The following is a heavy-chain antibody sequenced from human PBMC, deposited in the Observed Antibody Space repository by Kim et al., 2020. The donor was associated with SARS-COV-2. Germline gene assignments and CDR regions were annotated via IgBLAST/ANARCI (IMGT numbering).Heavy chain of an antibody. D-gene: IGHD1-26*01. V-gene: IGHV1-24*01. CDR3: ATGFIVGATKAYWYFDL. CDR2: FDPEDGET. J-gene: IGHJ2*01. CDR1: GYTLTELS. Sequence: ASVKVSCKVSGYTLTELSMHWVRQAPGKGLEWMGGFDPEDGETIYAQKFQGRVTMTEDTSTDTAYMELSSLRSEDTAVYYCATGFIVGATKAYWYFDLWGRGTLVTVSS.